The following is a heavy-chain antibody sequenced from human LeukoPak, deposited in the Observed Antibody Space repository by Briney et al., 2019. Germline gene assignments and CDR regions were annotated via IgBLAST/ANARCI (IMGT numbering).Heavy chain of an antibody. CDR1: GYSISSGYY. CDR2: IYHSGST. J-gene: IGHJ4*02. D-gene: IGHD3-10*01. V-gene: IGHV4-38-2*02. CDR3: ARGRGSGSYFPFDY. Sequence: SETLSLTCTVSGYSISSGYYWGWIRQPPGKGLEWIGSIYHSGSTNYNPSLKSRVTISVDKSKNQFSLKLSSVTAADTAVYYCARGRGSGSYFPFDYWGQGTLVTVSS.